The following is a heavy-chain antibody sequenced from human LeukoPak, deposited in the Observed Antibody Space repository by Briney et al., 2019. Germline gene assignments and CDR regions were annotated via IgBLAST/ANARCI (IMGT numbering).Heavy chain of an antibody. CDR1: GFTVSSNY. J-gene: IGHJ5*02. V-gene: IGHV3-66*01. D-gene: IGHD3-10*01. Sequence: GGSLRLSCAASGFTVSSNYMSWVRQAPGKGLEWVSVIYSGGSTYYADSVKGRFTISRDNSKNTLYLQMNSLRAEDTAVYYCAREGNSGSYYYSFDPWGQGTLVTVSS. CDR2: IYSGGST. CDR3: AREGNSGSYYYSFDP.